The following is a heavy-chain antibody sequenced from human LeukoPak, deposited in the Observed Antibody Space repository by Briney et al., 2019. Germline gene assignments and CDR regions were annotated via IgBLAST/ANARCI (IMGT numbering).Heavy chain of an antibody. CDR3: VRELIPYCSSSSCYDGMDV. CDR1: GFTFSSYA. J-gene: IGHJ6*02. Sequence: GGSLRLSCAASGFTFSSYAMHWVRQAPGKGLEWVAVISYDGSNKYYADSVKGRFTISRDNSKNRLYLQMNSLRVEDTAVYYCVRELIPYCSSSSCYDGMDVWGQGTTVTVFS. CDR2: ISYDGSNK. V-gene: IGHV3-30-3*01. D-gene: IGHD2-2*01.